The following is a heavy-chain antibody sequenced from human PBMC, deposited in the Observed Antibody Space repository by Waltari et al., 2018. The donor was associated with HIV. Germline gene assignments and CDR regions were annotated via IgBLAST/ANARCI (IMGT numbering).Heavy chain of an antibody. V-gene: IGHV4-39*01. Sequence: QLQLQESGPGLVKPSETLSLTCTVSGGSISSRSYYWGWIRQPPGKGLEWIGSIYYSGSTYYNPSLKSRVTISVDTSKNQFSLKLSSVTAADTALYYCARLNRMVATQSYYFDYWGQGTLVTVSS. D-gene: IGHD5-12*01. CDR3: ARLNRMVATQSYYFDY. J-gene: IGHJ4*02. CDR2: IYYSGST. CDR1: GGSISSRSYY.